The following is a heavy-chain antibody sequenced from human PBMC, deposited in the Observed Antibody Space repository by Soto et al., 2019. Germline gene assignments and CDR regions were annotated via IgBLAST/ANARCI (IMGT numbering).Heavy chain of an antibody. CDR1: GFTFSSYG. D-gene: IGHD6-13*01. V-gene: IGHV3-30*18. CDR3: AKDPRSAAGINPWYFDL. CDR2: ISYDGSNK. Sequence: QVQLVESGGGVVQPGRSLRLSCAASGFTFSSYGMHWVRKAPGKGLEWVAVISYDGSNKYYADSVKGRLTISRDNSKNTVYLQMNSLRAEDTAVYYCAKDPRSAAGINPWYFDLWGRGKLVTVSA. J-gene: IGHJ2*01.